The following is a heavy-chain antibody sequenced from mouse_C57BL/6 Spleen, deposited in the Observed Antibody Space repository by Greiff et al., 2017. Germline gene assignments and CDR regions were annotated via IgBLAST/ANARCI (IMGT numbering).Heavy chain of an antibody. J-gene: IGHJ2*01. D-gene: IGHD1-1*01. CDR1: GYTFTSYW. V-gene: IGHV1-59*01. CDR3: ARRGNYGSSSFGD. CDR2: IDPSDSYT. Sequence: QVQLQQPGAELVRPGTSVKLSCKASGYTFTSYWMHWVKQRPGQGLEWIGVIDPSDSYTNYNQKFKGKATLTVDPSSSTAYMQRSSLTSEDSAVYYCARRGNYGSSSFGDWGQGTTLTVSS.